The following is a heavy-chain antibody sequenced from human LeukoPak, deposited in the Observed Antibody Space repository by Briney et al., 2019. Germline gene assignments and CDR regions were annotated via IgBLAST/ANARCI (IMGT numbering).Heavy chain of an antibody. Sequence: ASVKVSCKASGYSFSDLYIHWVRQAPGQGLEWMGWINPKSGATTYAERFRGRVTMTRDTSFNTVYLELASLHSDDTAVFYCARDYSDGYNRRDAFDIWGQGTTLTVSS. CDR1: GYSFSDLY. CDR3: ARDYSDGYNRRDAFDI. D-gene: IGHD5-18*01. V-gene: IGHV1-2*02. J-gene: IGHJ3*02. CDR2: INPKSGAT.